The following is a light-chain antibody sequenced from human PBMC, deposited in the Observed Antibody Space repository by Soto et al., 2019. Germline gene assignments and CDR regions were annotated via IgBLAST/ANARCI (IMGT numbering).Light chain of an antibody. Sequence: QSVLTQPASVSGSPGQSITISCTGTSIDVGGYNYVSWYQQHPGKAPKLMIYEVSTRPSGVSNRFSGSKSGNTASLTISGLQAEDEAEYYCSSYTSSSTYVFGTGTKLTVL. V-gene: IGLV2-14*01. J-gene: IGLJ1*01. CDR1: SIDVGGYNY. CDR2: EVS. CDR3: SSYTSSSTYV.